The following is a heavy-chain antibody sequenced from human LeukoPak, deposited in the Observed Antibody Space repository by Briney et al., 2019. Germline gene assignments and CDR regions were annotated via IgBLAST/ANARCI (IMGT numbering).Heavy chain of an antibody. CDR3: VTVYSFGDY. Sequence: ASVKASCKASGYTFTDYHMHWVRQAPGQGLEWMGWINPNSGGTNYAQKFQGRVSMTRDTSTSTAYMELSRLRSDDTAVTYCVTVYSFGDYWGQGTLVTVSS. V-gene: IGHV1-2*02. CDR2: INPNSGGT. J-gene: IGHJ4*02. D-gene: IGHD3-16*01. CDR1: GYTFTDYH.